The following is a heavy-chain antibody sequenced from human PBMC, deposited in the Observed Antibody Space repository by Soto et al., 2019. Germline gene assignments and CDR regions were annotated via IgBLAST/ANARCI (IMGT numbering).Heavy chain of an antibody. D-gene: IGHD1-1*01. Sequence: QVQLVQSGAEMKKPGSSVKVSCQSSGGTFNTYAMNWVRQAPGQGPEWMGDISPMFGAANYAPKFQDRVTITADESTGTSYMQLSSLTSEDTALYFCAREVQVHNPAFVYWGQGTLVTVSS. CDR1: GGTFNTYA. CDR3: AREVQVHNPAFVY. CDR2: ISPMFGAA. V-gene: IGHV1-69*19. J-gene: IGHJ4*02.